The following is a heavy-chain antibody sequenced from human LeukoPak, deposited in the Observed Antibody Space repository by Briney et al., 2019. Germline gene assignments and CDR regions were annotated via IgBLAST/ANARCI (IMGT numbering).Heavy chain of an antibody. Sequence: KISCKGSGDSFTSYWIAWVRQMPGKGLEWMGIIYLGDSDTRYRPSFQGHVTISDDTPIGPAYLQWSSLKAPDTAMYYCARPGQRGYNSNFDYWGQETLVTVSS. V-gene: IGHV5-51*04. D-gene: IGHD5-18*01. J-gene: IGHJ4*02. CDR1: GDSFTSYW. CDR3: ARPGQRGYNSNFDY. CDR2: IYLGDSDT.